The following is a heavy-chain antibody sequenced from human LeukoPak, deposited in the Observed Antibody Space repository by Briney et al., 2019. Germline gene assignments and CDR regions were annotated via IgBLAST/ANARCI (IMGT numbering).Heavy chain of an antibody. J-gene: IGHJ4*02. CDR1: GGSISSGDYY. V-gene: IGHV4-30-4*08. D-gene: IGHD5-18*01. CDR3: ARQAYSYGQGLNSDY. CDR2: IYYSGST. Sequence: SQTLSLTCTVSGGSISSGDYYWSWIRQPPGKGLEWIGYIYYSGSTYYNPSLKSRVTISVDTSKNQFSLKLSSVTAADTAVYYCARQAYSYGQGLNSDYWGQGTLVTVSS.